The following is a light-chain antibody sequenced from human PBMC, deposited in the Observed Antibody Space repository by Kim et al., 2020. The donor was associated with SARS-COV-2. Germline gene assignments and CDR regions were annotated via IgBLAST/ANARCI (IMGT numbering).Light chain of an antibody. V-gene: IGKV1-5*03. Sequence: DIQMTQSPSTLSASVGDRVTITCRASQSISSWLSWYQQKPGKAPKLLIYKASTLESGVPSRFSGSGSGTEFTLTISSLQPDDFATYYCQQYNSYPYTFGQGTKLEI. CDR1: QSISSW. J-gene: IGKJ2*01. CDR3: QQYNSYPYT. CDR2: KAS.